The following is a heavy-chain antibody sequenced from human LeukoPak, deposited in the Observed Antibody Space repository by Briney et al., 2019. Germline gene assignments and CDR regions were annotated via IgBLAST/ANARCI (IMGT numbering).Heavy chain of an antibody. CDR3: ARAKYYYDSSGYCD. CDR2: INWNGGST. J-gene: IGHJ4*02. V-gene: IGHV3-20*04. D-gene: IGHD3-22*01. CDR1: GFTFDDYG. Sequence: GGSLRLSCAASGFTFDDYGMSWVREAPGKGLEWVSGINWNGGSTGYADSVKGRFTISRDNAKNSLYLQMNSLRAEDTALYYCARAKYYYDSSGYCDWGQGTLVTVSS.